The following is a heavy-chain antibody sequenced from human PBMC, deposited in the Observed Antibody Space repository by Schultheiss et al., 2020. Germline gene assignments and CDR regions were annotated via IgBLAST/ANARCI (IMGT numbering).Heavy chain of an antibody. CDR1: GFTFSSYW. CDR2: IKQDGSEK. V-gene: IGHV3-7*01. J-gene: IGHJ4*02. Sequence: GGSLRLSCAASGFTFSSYWMSWVRQAPGKGLEWVANIKQDGSEKYYADSVKGRFTISRDNSKNTLYLQMNSLRAEDTAVYYCARDTVGYDFDYWGQGTLVTVSS. CDR3: ARDTVGYDFDY. D-gene: IGHD5-12*01.